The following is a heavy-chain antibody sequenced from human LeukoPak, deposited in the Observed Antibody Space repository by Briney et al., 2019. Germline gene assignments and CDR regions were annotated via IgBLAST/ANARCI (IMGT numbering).Heavy chain of an antibody. CDR1: GFTFSSYA. CDR2: ISYDGSNK. V-gene: IGHV3-30-3*01. D-gene: IGHD6-6*01. Sequence: PGRSLRLSCAASGFTFSSYAMHWVRQAPGKGLEWVAVISYDGSNKYYADSVKGRFTISRDNSKNTLYLQMNSLRAEDTAVYYCARDLFALTSSSPVRWFDPWGQGTLVTVPS. CDR3: ARDLFALTSSSPVRWFDP. J-gene: IGHJ5*02.